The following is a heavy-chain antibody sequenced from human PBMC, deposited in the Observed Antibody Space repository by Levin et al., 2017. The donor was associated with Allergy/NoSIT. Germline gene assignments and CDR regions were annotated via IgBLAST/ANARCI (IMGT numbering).Heavy chain of an antibody. D-gene: IGHD5-18*01. CDR2: IDWDDDK. CDR3: ARIPHLGYNYGYYYGMDV. CDR1: GFSLSTSGMC. V-gene: IGHV2-70*11. J-gene: IGHJ6*02. Sequence: QTLSLTCTFSGFSLSTSGMCVSWIRQPPGKALEWLARIDWDDDKYYSTSLKTRLTISKDTSKNQVVLTMTNMDPVDTATYYCARIPHLGYNYGYYYGMDVWGQGTTVTVSS.